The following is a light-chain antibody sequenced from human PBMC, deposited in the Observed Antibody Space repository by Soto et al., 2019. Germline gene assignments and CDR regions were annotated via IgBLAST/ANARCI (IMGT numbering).Light chain of an antibody. V-gene: IGLV1-40*01. J-gene: IGLJ2*01. CDR1: SSNIGAGYD. CDR2: SNS. Sequence: QSVLTQPPSVSGAPGQRVTISCTGSSSNIGAGYDVHWYQHLPGTAPKLLISSNSNRPSGVPDRFSGSKSGTSASLAITGLQAEDEADYYCQSYDSSLSVVFGGGTQLTVL. CDR3: QSYDSSLSVV.